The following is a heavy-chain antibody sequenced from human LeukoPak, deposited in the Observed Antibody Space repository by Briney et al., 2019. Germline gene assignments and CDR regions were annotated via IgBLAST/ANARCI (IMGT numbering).Heavy chain of an antibody. Sequence: PSETLSLTCAVSGYSISSGYYWGWIRQPPGKGLEWIGSIYHSGSTYYNPSLKSRVTISVDTSKNQFSLKLSPVTAADTAVYYCARLPQYSSGPFDYWGQGTLVTVSS. CDR1: GYSISSGYY. V-gene: IGHV4-38-2*01. CDR3: ARLPQYSSGPFDY. J-gene: IGHJ4*02. CDR2: IYHSGST. D-gene: IGHD6-19*01.